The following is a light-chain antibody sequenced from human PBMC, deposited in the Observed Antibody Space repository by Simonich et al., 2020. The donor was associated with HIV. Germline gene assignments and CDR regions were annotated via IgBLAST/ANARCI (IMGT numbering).Light chain of an antibody. J-gene: IGKJ3*01. Sequence: DIVMTQSPDSLAVSLGERATINCKSSQSVLHSSNNKNYLAWYQQRPGQPPKLIIYWASTRESGVPDRFSGSGSGTDFTLTISSLQPEDFATYYCQQFNSYPVTFGPGTKVDIK. CDR3: QQFNSYPVT. CDR1: QSVLHSSNNKNY. CDR2: WAS. V-gene: IGKV4-1*01.